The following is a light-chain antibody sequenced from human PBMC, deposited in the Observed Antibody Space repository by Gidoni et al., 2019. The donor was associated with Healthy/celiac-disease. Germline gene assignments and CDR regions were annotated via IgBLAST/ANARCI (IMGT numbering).Light chain of an antibody. V-gene: IGKV1-9*01. CDR1: QGISSY. Sequence: DIQLTQSPSFLSASVGDRVTITCRASQGISSYLAWYQQKPGKAPKLLIYAASTLQSGVPSRFSGSGSGTEFTLTISSLQHEDFATYYCQQLNSYPGFTFGPGTKVDIK. J-gene: IGKJ3*01. CDR3: QQLNSYPGFT. CDR2: AAS.